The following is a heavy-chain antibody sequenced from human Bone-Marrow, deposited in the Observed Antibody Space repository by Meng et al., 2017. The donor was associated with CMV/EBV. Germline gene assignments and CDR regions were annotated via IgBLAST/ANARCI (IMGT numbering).Heavy chain of an antibody. CDR3: ARDGDNAKMIVVVNDYYYYYGMDV. Sequence: ASVKVSCKASGYTFTSYGISWVRQAPGQGLEWMGWISAYNGNTNYAQKLQGRVTMTTDTSTSTAYMELRSLRSDDTAVYYCARDGDNAKMIVVVNDYYYYYGMDVWGQGTLVTVSS. CDR2: ISAYNGNT. V-gene: IGHV1-18*01. J-gene: IGHJ6*02. CDR1: GYTFTSYG. D-gene: IGHD3-22*01.